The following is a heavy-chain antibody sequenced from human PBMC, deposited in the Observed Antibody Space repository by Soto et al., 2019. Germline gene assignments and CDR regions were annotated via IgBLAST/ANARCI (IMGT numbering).Heavy chain of an antibody. V-gene: IGHV3-21*01. CDR2: ISSSSSNI. CDR1: GFTFSSYS. Sequence: GGSLRLSCAASGFTFSSYSMNWVRQAPGKGLEWVSSISSSSSNIYYADSVKGRFTISRDNAKNSLYLQMNSLRAEDTAVYYCARDPYCSGGSCQLDYWGQGTLVTVSS. CDR3: ARDPYCSGGSCQLDY. D-gene: IGHD2-15*01. J-gene: IGHJ4*02.